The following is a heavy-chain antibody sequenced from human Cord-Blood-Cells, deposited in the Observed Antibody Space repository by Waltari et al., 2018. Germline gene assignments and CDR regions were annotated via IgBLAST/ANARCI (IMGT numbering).Heavy chain of an antibody. Sequence: EVQLVESGGGLVKPGGSLRLSCAASGFTCSSSSMNWVRQAPGKGLEWVSSISSSSSYIYYADSVKGRFTISRDNAKNSLYLQMNSLRAEDTAVYYCARGSSSSSEYFQHWGQGTLVTVSS. CDR3: ARGSSSSSEYFQH. J-gene: IGHJ1*01. D-gene: IGHD6-6*01. CDR1: GFTCSSSS. CDR2: ISSSSSYI. V-gene: IGHV3-21*01.